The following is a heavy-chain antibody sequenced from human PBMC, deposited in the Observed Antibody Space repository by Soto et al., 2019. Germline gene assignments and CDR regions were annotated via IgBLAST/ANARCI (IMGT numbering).Heavy chain of an antibody. CDR1: GDSVSSNTAS. Sequence: SQTLSLTCAISGDSVSSNTASWNWVRQSPSRGLEWLGRTYSRSKWYNDYAVSVKSRIIINPDTPKNQFSLQLNSVTPEDTAVYYCAKGDNLGPKTGYAFDPWGQGILVTVSS. D-gene: IGHD5-12*01. CDR3: AKGDNLGPKTGYAFDP. CDR2: TYSRSKWYN. J-gene: IGHJ5*02. V-gene: IGHV6-1*01.